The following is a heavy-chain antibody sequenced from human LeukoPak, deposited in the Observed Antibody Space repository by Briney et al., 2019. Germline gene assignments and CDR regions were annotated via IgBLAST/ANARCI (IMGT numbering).Heavy chain of an antibody. CDR3: ARWRSHQSEFDL. Sequence: GGSLRLSCAASGFTFSSHWISWVRQAPGKGLEWVAHINQDGSQKSYVDSVEGRFAISRDNAKNSLYLEMNSLRAEDTGTYYYARWRSHQSEFDLWGQGTQDTISS. V-gene: IGHV3-7*01. J-gene: IGHJ4*02. CDR2: INQDGSQK. D-gene: IGHD3-3*01. CDR1: GFTFSSHW.